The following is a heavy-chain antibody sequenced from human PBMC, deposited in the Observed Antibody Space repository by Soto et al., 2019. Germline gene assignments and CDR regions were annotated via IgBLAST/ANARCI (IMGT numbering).Heavy chain of an antibody. CDR2: IIPIFGTA. J-gene: IGHJ4*02. CDR3: ARGEGYGYPYFDY. CDR1: GGTFSSYA. D-gene: IGHD5-18*01. V-gene: IGHV1-69*06. Sequence: GASVKVSCKASGGTFSSYAISWVRQAPGQGLEWMGGIIPIFGTANYAQKFQGRVTITADKSTSTAYMELSSLRSEDAAVYYCARGEGYGYPYFDYWGQGTLVTVSS.